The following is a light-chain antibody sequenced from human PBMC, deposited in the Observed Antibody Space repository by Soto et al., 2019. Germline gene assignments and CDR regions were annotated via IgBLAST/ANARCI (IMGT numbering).Light chain of an antibody. J-gene: IGLJ1*01. CDR2: DVN. CDR1: SSDVGAYDY. CDR3: CSYAGSFTYV. Sequence: QSVLTQPRSVSGSPGQSVTISCTGTSSDVGAYDYVSWFQQHPGKAPKLIIYDVNQRPSGFPDRFSGSKSGNTTSLTISRLQTDDEADYYCCSYAGSFTYVFGAGTKVTVL. V-gene: IGLV2-11*01.